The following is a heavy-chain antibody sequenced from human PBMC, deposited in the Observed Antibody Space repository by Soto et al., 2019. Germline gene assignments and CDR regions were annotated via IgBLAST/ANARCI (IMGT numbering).Heavy chain of an antibody. D-gene: IGHD5-18*01. V-gene: IGHV1-18*04. CDR1: GYTFTTYG. J-gene: IGHJ4*02. CDR3: ARSLQTQLWPDDY. Sequence: QVQLVQSGGELRKPGASVKVSCKTSGYTFTTYGISWVRQAPGQGLEWMGWISTYNGHTNYAQKLQGRVAMTTDTSTSTAYMELRSLRSDDTAVYYCARSLQTQLWPDDYWGQGTLVTVSS. CDR2: ISTYNGHT.